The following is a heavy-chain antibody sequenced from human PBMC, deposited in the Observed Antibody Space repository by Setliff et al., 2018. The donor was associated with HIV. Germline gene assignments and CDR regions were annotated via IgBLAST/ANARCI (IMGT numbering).Heavy chain of an antibody. Sequence: PGESLKISCKGSGYSFSSYWIGWVRQMPGKGLEFMGLLYPADSNIRYSPSFQGQVTISVDKSTNTAFLQWTSLRASDTAMYYCTRLWHENWGGVDYWGQGTLVTVPQ. CDR1: GYSFSSYW. V-gene: IGHV5-51*01. D-gene: IGHD3-16*01. CDR3: TRLWHENWGGVDY. CDR2: LYPADSNI. J-gene: IGHJ4*02.